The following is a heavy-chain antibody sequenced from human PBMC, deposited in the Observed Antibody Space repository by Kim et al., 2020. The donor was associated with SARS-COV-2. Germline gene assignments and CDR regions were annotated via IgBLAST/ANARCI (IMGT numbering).Heavy chain of an antibody. CDR2: IYYSGST. D-gene: IGHD6-19*01. V-gene: IGHV4-31*03. CDR1: GGSISSGGYF. J-gene: IGHJ6*02. CDR3: ARVSSSGWYDYYYGMDV. Sequence: SETLSLTCTVSGGSISSGGYFWSWIRQHPGKGLEWIGYIYYSGSTYYNPSLKSRVTISVDTSKNQFSLKLSSVTAADTAVYYCARVSSSGWYDYYYGMDVWGQGTTVTVS.